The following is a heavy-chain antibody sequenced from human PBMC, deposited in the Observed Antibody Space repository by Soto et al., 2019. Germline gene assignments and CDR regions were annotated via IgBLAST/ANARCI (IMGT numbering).Heavy chain of an antibody. D-gene: IGHD4-17*01. V-gene: IGHV1-69*12. CDR2: IIPIFGTA. CDR1: GGTFSSYA. J-gene: IGHJ4*02. CDR3: ARDAVPGYGDYHLDY. Sequence: QVQLVQSGAEVKKPGSSVKVSCKASGGTFSSYAISWVRQAPGQGLEWMGGIIPIFGTATYAQKFQGRVTITADESTRTAYMELSSLRSEDTAVYYCARDAVPGYGDYHLDYWGQGTLVTVSS.